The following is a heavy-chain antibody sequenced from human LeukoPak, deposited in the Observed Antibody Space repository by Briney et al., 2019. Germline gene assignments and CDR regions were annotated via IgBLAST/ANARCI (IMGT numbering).Heavy chain of an antibody. J-gene: IGHJ4*02. CDR1: GFTFSSYG. D-gene: IGHD6-19*01. CDR3: AKDSIEQWLVSEN. Sequence: GGSLRLSCAASGFTFSSYGMHWVRQAPGKGLEWVAVISYDGSNKYYADSVKGRFTISRDNSKNTLYLQMNSLRAEDTAVYYCAKDSIEQWLVSENWGQGTLVTVSS. V-gene: IGHV3-30*18. CDR2: ISYDGSNK.